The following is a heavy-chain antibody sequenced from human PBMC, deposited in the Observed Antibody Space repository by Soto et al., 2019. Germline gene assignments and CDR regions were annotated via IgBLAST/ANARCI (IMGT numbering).Heavy chain of an antibody. CDR2: IYYSGST. D-gene: IGHD3-10*01. V-gene: IGHV4-61*08. CDR3: ARASDLWFGEYLFDY. J-gene: IGHJ4*02. CDR1: GGSISSGGYY. Sequence: SETLSLTCTVSGGSISSGGYYWSWIRQHPGKGREWIGYIYYSGSTNYNPSLKSRVTISVDTSKNQFSLKLSSVTAAGTAVYYCARASDLWFGEYLFDYWGQGTLVTVSS.